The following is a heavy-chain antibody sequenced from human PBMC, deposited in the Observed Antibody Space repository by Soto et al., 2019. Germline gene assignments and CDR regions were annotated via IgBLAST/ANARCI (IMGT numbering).Heavy chain of an antibody. V-gene: IGHV1-18*01. CDR2: ISAYNGNT. J-gene: IGHJ4*02. CDR1: GYTFTSYG. Sequence: ASVKVSCKASGYTFTSYGISWVRQAPGQGLEWMGWISAYNGNTNYAQKLQGRVTMTTDTSTSTAYMELRSLRSDDTAVYYCARDAILWFGELLPFDYWGQGTLVTVSS. CDR3: ARDAILWFGELLPFDY. D-gene: IGHD3-10*01.